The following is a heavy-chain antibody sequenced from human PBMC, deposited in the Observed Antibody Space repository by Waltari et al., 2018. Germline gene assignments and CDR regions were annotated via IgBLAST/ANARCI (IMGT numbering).Heavy chain of an antibody. D-gene: IGHD3-10*01. J-gene: IGHJ5*02. Sequence: QVQLVESGGGVVQPGMSLRLSCAASGFSLSNFGINWVRQAPGKGLEWVALAFFDGIKTHYADSVRGRFTISRDNSKNTLYLDINNLRVDDTGIYYCAKDAFGNTYLDHWGQGTVVTVSS. V-gene: IGHV3-30*18. CDR1: GFSLSNFG. CDR2: AFFDGIKT. CDR3: AKDAFGNTYLDH.